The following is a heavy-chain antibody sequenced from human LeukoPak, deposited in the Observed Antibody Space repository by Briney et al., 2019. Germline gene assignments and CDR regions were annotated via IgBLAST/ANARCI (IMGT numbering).Heavy chain of an antibody. CDR1: GYTFTDYY. CDR2: INPNSGGT. CDR3: TRGSYITSTDH. V-gene: IGHV1-2*02. J-gene: IGHJ4*02. D-gene: IGHD1-1*01. Sequence: ASVRVSCKASGYTFTDYYLHWVRQAPGQGPEWMAWINPNSGGTTSAQKFQGRVTLTRDTSISTAFMELSRLTSDDTAVYYCTRGSYITSTDHWGQGTLVTVSS.